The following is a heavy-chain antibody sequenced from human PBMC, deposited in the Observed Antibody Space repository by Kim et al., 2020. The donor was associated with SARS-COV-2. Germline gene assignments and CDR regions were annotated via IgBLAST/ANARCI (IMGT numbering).Heavy chain of an antibody. J-gene: IGHJ5*01. Sequence: SETLSLTCTVSGGSISSGGYYWSWIRQHPGKGLEWIGYIYYSGSTYYNPSLKSRVTISVDTSKNQFSLKLSSVTAADTAVYYCARAMGITNFGVVIVNWFDPLGQGTPVTVSS. D-gene: IGHD3-3*01. CDR2: IYYSGST. V-gene: IGHV4-31*03. CDR1: GGSISSGGYY. CDR3: ARAMGITNFGVVIVNWFDP.